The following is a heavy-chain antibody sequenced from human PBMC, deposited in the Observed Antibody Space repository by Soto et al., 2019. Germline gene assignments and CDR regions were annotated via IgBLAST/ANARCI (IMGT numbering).Heavy chain of an antibody. V-gene: IGHV1-8*01. Sequence: ASVKVSCKTSGYTFTSYYISWVRQATGQGLEWMGWMNPNSGNTGYAQKFQGRVTMTRNTSISTAYMELSSLRSEDTAVYYCAMPTVTPTPNYYYYGMDVWGQGTTVTVSS. CDR2: MNPNSGNT. J-gene: IGHJ6*02. CDR1: GYTFTSYY. D-gene: IGHD5-12*01. CDR3: AMPTVTPTPNYYYYGMDV.